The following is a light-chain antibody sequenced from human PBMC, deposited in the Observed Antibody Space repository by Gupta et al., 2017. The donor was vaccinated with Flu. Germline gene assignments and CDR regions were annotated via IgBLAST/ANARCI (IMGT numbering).Light chain of an antibody. CDR2: DVN. CDR3: QVCDTTTDQWV. J-gene: IGLJ3*02. CDR1: RIGEES. V-gene: IGLV3-21*02. Sequence: EQRARTSCKANRIGEESVHWYQQRPGPAPVLIVYDVNGRPSGIPDRFSATNSEDAATVTISRVEAGDEAVYYCQVCDTTTDQWVFGGGTKLTVL.